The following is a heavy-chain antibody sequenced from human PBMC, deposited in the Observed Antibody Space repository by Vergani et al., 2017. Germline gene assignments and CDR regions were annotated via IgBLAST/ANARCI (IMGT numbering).Heavy chain of an antibody. CDR2: MNPNSGNT. V-gene: IGHV1-8*01. CDR3: AGGSYSNYYYYYYMDV. D-gene: IGHD4-11*01. Sequence: QVQLVQSGAEVKKPGASVKVSCKASGYTFTSYDINWVRQATGQGLEWMGWMNPNSGNTGYAQKFQGRVSMTRNTSITTAYMELSSLRSEDTAVYYCAGGSYSNYYYYYYMDVWGKGTTVTVSS. CDR1: GYTFTSYD. J-gene: IGHJ6*03.